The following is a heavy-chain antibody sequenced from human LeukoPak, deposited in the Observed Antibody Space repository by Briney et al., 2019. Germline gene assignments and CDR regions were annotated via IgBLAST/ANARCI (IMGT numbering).Heavy chain of an antibody. CDR1: GGSISGSSFY. CDR3: ATTRSRDGYTIDY. V-gene: IGHV4-39*01. CDR2: IYYGGNS. Sequence: SETLCLTCTVSGGSISGSSFYWGWIRQPPGKGLEWIGSIYYGGNSYYNPSLKSRVAISADTSKNQFSLEVTSVTAADTAVYFCATTRSRDGYTIDYWGQGTLVTVSS. D-gene: IGHD5-18*01. J-gene: IGHJ4*02.